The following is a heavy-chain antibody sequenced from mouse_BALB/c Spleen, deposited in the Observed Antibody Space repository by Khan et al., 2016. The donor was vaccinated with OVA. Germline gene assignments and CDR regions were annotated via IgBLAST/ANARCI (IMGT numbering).Heavy chain of an antibody. V-gene: IGHV5-17*02. CDR2: ISSGSSTI. CDR1: GFTFSRFG. J-gene: IGHJ2*01. CDR3: ARDSNFDY. Sequence: EVELVESGGGLVQPGGSRKLSCAASGFTFSRFGMHWVRQAPEKGLEWVAYISSGSSTIYYGETVKGRFTISRDNPKNTLFLQRTSLRSEDTAMYYCARDSNFDYWGQGTTRTVSS.